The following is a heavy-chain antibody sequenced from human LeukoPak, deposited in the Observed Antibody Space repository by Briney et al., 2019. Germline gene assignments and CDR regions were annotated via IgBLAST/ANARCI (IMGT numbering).Heavy chain of an antibody. V-gene: IGHV4-59*01. Sequence: SETLSLTCSVSGASISSYSYNWIRQSPGKGLEWIGYIYYSGITNYNPSLKSRVTMSLDTSNNQFSLKLSSVTAADTAVYYCARVLLSSGYSTWGQGTLVTVSS. CDR1: GASISSYS. CDR3: ARVLLSSGYST. D-gene: IGHD3-22*01. J-gene: IGHJ5*02. CDR2: IYYSGIT.